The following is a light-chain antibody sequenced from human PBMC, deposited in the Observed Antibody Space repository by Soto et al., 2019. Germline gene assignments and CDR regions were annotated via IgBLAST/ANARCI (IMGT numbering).Light chain of an antibody. V-gene: IGKV1-27*01. CDR3: QQYYSTPIT. J-gene: IGKJ5*01. CDR2: SAS. CDR1: QGISSF. Sequence: FQMTQSPSSLSASVGDRVTITCRASQGISSFLACYQQIPGKVPKLLIYSASTLQSGVPDRFSGSGSGTDFTLTISSLQAEDVAVYYCQQYYSTPITFGQRTRLEVK.